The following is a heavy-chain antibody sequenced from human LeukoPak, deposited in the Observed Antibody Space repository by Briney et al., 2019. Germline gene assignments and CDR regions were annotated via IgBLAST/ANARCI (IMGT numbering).Heavy chain of an antibody. CDR3: AKDRGSIAVAGIDY. J-gene: IGHJ4*02. CDR2: ISGIVGST. Sequence: GGSLRLSCAASGFTVSSNYMSWVRQAPGKGLEWVSAISGIVGSTYYADSVKGRFTISRDNSKNTLYLQMNSLRAEDTAVYYCAKDRGSIAVAGIDYWGQGTLVTVSS. V-gene: IGHV3-23*01. CDR1: GFTVSSNY. D-gene: IGHD6-19*01.